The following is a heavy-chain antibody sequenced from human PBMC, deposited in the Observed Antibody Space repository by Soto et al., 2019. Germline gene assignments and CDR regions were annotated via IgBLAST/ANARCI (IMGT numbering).Heavy chain of an antibody. CDR3: AREGMEMAPNFDY. CDR2: ISYDGSNK. Sequence: LRLSCAASGFTFSSYAMHWVRQAPGKGLEWVAVISYDGSNKYYADSVKGRFTISRDNSKNTLYLQMNSLRAEDTAVYYCAREGMEMAPNFDYWGQGTLVTVSS. J-gene: IGHJ4*02. V-gene: IGHV3-30-3*01. CDR1: GFTFSSYA. D-gene: IGHD3-10*01.